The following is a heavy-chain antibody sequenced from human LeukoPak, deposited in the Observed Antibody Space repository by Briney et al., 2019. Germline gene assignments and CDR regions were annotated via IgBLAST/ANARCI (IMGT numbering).Heavy chain of an antibody. J-gene: IGHJ4*02. CDR3: AKDSKKTSADYYFDY. D-gene: IGHD2-2*01. CDR2: IANDGRDK. CDR1: GFSFRSYA. Sequence: GGSLRLSCAASGFSFRSYAMHWVRQAPGKGLEWVTVIANDGRDKKYADSVRGRFTISRDNSKNTVYLQMDSLRVEDMAVYYCAKDSKKTSADYYFDYWGLGTLVTVSS. V-gene: IGHV3-30*04.